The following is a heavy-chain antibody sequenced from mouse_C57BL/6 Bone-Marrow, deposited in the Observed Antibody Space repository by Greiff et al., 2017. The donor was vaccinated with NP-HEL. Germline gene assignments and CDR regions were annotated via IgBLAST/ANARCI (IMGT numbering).Heavy chain of an antibody. CDR2: ISNGGGST. Sequence: EVKVVESGGGLVQPGGSLKLSCAASGFTFSDYYMYWVRPTPEKRLEWVAYISNGGGSTYYPDTVKGRFTISRDNAKNTLYLQMSRLKSEDTAMYYCARELGGYPAWFAYWGQGTLVTVSA. J-gene: IGHJ3*01. CDR1: GFTFSDYY. V-gene: IGHV5-12*01. CDR3: ARELGGYPAWFAY. D-gene: IGHD2-2*01.